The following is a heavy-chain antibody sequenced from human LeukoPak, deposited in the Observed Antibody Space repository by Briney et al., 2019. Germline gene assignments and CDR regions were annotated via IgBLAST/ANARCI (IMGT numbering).Heavy chain of an antibody. CDR2: IKQDGSEK. J-gene: IGHJ3*02. Sequence: GGSLRLSCAASGFTFSSYWMSWVRQAPGKGREWVANIKQDGSEKYYVDSVKGRFTISRDNAKNSLYLQMNSLRAEDTAVYYCARDGIAAAGTDAFYIWGQGTMVTVSS. D-gene: IGHD6-13*01. CDR3: ARDGIAAAGTDAFYI. CDR1: GFTFSSYW. V-gene: IGHV3-7*01.